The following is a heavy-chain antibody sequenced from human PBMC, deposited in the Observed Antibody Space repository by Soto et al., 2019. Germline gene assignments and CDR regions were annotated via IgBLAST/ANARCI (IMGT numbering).Heavy chain of an antibody. CDR3: ALWDSSSWYEYFQH. D-gene: IGHD6-13*01. CDR2: IIPILGIA. V-gene: IGHV1-69*02. Sequence: ASVKVSCKASGGTFSSYTISWVRQAPGQGLEWMGRIIPILGIANYAQKFQGRVTITADKSTSTAYMELSSLRSEDTAVYYCALWDSSSWYEYFQHWGQGTLVTVSS. CDR1: GGTFSSYT. J-gene: IGHJ1*01.